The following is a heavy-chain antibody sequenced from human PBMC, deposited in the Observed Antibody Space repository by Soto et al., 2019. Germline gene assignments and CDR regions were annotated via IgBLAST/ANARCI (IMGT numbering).Heavy chain of an antibody. V-gene: IGHV1-69*01. D-gene: IGHD3-16*02. J-gene: IGHJ6*02. Sequence: QVQLVQSGAEVKKPGSSVKVSCKASGGTFSSYAISWVRQAPGQGLEWMGGIIPIFGTANYAQKFQGRVTITADDSTRTAYIELSSLRAEDTAVYYCARPLAPDPLPEYYRMDVWGQGTTVAVSS. CDR3: ARPLAPDPLPEYYRMDV. CDR2: IIPIFGTA. CDR1: GGTFSSYA.